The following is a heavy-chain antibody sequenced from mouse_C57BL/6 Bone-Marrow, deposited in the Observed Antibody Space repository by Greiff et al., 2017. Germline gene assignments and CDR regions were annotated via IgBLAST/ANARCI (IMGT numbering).Heavy chain of an antibody. CDR3: ARGPWFAY. V-gene: IGHV5-17*01. Sequence: EVQLQQSGGGLVKPGGSLKLSCAASGFTFSDYEMHWVRQAPDQGLEWVAYISSGSGTIYYAATVKGRFTISRDTAKNTLFLHMTRLRSEDTAMYYCARGPWFAYWGQGTLVTVSA. J-gene: IGHJ3*01. CDR1: GFTFSDYE. CDR2: ISSGSGTI.